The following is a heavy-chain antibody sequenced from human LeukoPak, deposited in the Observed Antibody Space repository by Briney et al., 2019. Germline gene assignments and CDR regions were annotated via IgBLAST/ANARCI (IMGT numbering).Heavy chain of an antibody. CDR3: AKSRWSFDY. J-gene: IGHJ4*02. D-gene: IGHD6-13*01. Sequence: SGGSLRLSCAASGFTFSNYAMNWVRQAPGKGLEWVSLISGSTGSTYYADSVKGRFTISRDNSKNTLYLQMNSLRAEDTAVYYCAKSRWSFDYWGQGTLVTVSS. CDR2: ISGSTGST. V-gene: IGHV3-23*01. CDR1: GFTFSNYA.